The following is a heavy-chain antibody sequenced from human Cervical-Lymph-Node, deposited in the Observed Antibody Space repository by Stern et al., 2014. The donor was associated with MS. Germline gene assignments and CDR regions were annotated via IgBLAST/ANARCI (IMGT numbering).Heavy chain of an antibody. CDR2: IYWDDDK. CDR1: GVPLSTSGVG. D-gene: IGHD1-1*01. J-gene: IGHJ4*02. CDR3: AHLTTATALDY. Sequence: QLTFKESGPTLVKPPQTLPLTCTFSGVPLSTSGVGVGWIRPPPGKALEWLALIYWDDDKRYSPSLESRLTITKDTSKNLVFLTMTNMDPVDTATYYCAHLTTATALDYWGQGTLVTVSS. V-gene: IGHV2-5*02.